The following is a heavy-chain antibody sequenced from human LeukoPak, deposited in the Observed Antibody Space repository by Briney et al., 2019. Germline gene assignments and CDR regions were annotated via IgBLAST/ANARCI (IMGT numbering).Heavy chain of an antibody. V-gene: IGHV4-34*01. CDR3: ARGDCSSTICYSPMDV. D-gene: IGHD2-2*01. J-gene: IGHJ6*03. Sequence: GSLRLSCAASGFTFSSYWMSWVRQPPGKGLEWIGEINHSGSTNYNPSLKSRVTISVDTSKNQFSLKLSSVTAADTAVYYCARGDCSSTICYSPMDVWGKGTTVTVSS. CDR1: GFTFSSYW. CDR2: INHSGST.